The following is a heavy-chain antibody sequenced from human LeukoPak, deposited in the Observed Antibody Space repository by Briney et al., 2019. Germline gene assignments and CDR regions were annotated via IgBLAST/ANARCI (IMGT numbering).Heavy chain of an antibody. Sequence: ASVKVSCKASGYTLTDYYMHWVRQAPGQGLEWMGTINPSGGSTSYAQKFQGRVTMTRDTSTSTVYMELSSLRSEDTAVYYCARGGRGEGTGTTRVAFDIWGQGTMVTVSS. CDR1: GYTLTDYY. V-gene: IGHV1-46*01. D-gene: IGHD1-1*01. CDR3: ARGGRGEGTGTTRVAFDI. J-gene: IGHJ3*02. CDR2: INPSGGST.